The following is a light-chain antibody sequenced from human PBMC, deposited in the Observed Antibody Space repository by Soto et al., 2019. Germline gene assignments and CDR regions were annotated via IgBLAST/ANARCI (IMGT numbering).Light chain of an antibody. Sequence: QSALTQPASVSGSPGQSITISCTGTRSDVGGYNHVSWYQQHPGKAPKLMIYDVNKRPSGVSNHFSGSKSGNTASLTISGLQVEDEADYYCCSYAGSSTGVFGGGTQLTVL. J-gene: IGLJ3*02. CDR2: DVN. CDR1: RSDVGGYNH. V-gene: IGLV2-23*02. CDR3: CSYAGSSTGV.